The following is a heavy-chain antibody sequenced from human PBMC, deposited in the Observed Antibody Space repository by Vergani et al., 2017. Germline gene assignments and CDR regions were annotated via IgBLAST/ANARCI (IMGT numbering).Heavy chain of an antibody. D-gene: IGHD3-3*01. Sequence: QVQLQESGPGLVKPSQTLSLTCTVSGGSISSGDYYWSWIRQPPGQGLGWRGYFYYSGTTYYNPSLKSRVNISVDTSKNQFSLKLSSVTAADTAVYYCARGVYDFWSGEHGRYFDYWGQGTLVTVSS. V-gene: IGHV4-30-4*01. J-gene: IGHJ4*02. CDR1: GGSISSGDYY. CDR3: ARGVYDFWSGEHGRYFDY. CDR2: FYYSGTT.